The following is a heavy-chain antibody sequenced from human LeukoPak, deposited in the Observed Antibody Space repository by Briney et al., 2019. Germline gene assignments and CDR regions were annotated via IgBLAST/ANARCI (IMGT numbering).Heavy chain of an antibody. J-gene: IGHJ4*02. CDR2: ISGSGGST. CDR1: GFTFSSYA. Sequence: PGGSLRLSCAASGFTFSSYAMSWVRQAPGKGLEGVSAISGSGGSTYYADSVKGRFTISRDNSKNTLYLQMNSLRAEDTAVYYCASGYSYGYYFDYWGQGTLVTVSS. D-gene: IGHD5-18*01. V-gene: IGHV3-23*01. CDR3: ASGYSYGYYFDY.